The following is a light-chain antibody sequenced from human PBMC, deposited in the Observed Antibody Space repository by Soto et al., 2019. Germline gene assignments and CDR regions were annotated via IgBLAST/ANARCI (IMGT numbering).Light chain of an antibody. CDR2: GNN. CDR3: QSYDSNLSRV. CDR1: SSNIGADYD. Sequence: QSALTQAPSVSGAPGQTVTISCTGSSSNIGADYDVHWYRQFPGTAPRLLIFGNNIRPSGVPDRFSGSKSGTSASLAITGLQADDEADYSCQSYDSNLSRVFGNGTKVTVL. J-gene: IGLJ1*01. V-gene: IGLV1-40*01.